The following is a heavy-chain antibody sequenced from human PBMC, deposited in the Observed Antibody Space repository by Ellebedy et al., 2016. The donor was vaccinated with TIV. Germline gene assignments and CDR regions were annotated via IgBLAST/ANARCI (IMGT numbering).Heavy chain of an antibody. CDR2: INTDGSST. Sequence: PGGSLRLSCAASGFTLSGYWMHWVRQVPGKGLMWVSRINTDGSSTSYADSVEGRFTITRDNATKTLYLEMSSLRPEDTAVYYCTRESFRYFDWDLWGQGTLVTVSS. J-gene: IGHJ4*02. CDR3: TRESFRYFDWDL. CDR1: GFTLSGYW. D-gene: IGHD3-9*01. V-gene: IGHV3-74*01.